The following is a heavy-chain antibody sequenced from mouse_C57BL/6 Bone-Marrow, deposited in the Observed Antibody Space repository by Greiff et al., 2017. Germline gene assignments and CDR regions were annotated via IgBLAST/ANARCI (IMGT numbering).Heavy chain of an antibody. V-gene: IGHV10-1*01. CDR3: VRHDDGYDGGFDY. CDR2: IRSKSNNYAT. D-gene: IGHD2-2*01. Sequence: EVQLVESGGGLVQPKGSLKLSCAASGFSFNTYAMNWVRQAPGKGLEWVARIRSKSNNYATYYADSVKDRFTISRDDSESMLYLQMNNLKTEDTAMYYCVRHDDGYDGGFDYWGQGTTLTVSS. CDR1: GFSFNTYA. J-gene: IGHJ2*01.